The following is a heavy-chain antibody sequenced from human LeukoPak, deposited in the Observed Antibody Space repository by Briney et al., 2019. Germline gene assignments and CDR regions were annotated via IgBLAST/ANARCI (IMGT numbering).Heavy chain of an antibody. J-gene: IGHJ6*02. Sequence: PGGSLRLSCAASGFTFSSYWMHWVRQAPGKGLVWVSRINSDGSSTSYADSVKGRFTISRDNAKNTLYLQMNSLRAEDTAVYYCARGEMDIVVVPAALFYYYYGMDVWGQGTTVTVSS. D-gene: IGHD2-2*03. CDR3: ARGEMDIVVVPAALFYYYYGMDV. V-gene: IGHV3-74*01. CDR2: INSDGSST. CDR1: GFTFSSYW.